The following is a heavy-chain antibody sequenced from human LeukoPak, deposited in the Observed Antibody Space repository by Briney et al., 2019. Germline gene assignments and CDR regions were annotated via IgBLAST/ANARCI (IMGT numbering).Heavy chain of an antibody. J-gene: IGHJ6*03. CDR1: GGSISSYY. Sequence: PSETLSLTCTVSGGSISSYYWSWIRQPPGKGLEWLGYIYYSGSTNYNPSLKSRVTISVDTSKNQFSLKLSSVTAADTAVYYCARASEPYGSGSYYKLYYYYYMDVWGKGTTVTVSS. V-gene: IGHV4-59*01. CDR3: ARASEPYGSGSYYKLYYYYYMDV. CDR2: IYYSGST. D-gene: IGHD3-10*01.